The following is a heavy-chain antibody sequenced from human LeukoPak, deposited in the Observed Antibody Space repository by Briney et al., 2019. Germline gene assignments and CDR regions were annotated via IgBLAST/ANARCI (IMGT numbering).Heavy chain of an antibody. CDR2: IYTSGST. CDR3: AREQPRPSDFWSGYLDY. CDR1: GGSISSGSYY. V-gene: IGHV4-61*02. Sequence: SETLSLTCTVSGGSISSGSYYWGWIRQPAGKGLEWIGRIYTSGSTNYNPSLKCRVTISVDTSKNQFSLKLSSVTAADTAVYYCAREQPRPSDFWSGYLDYWGQGTLVTVSS. D-gene: IGHD3-3*01. J-gene: IGHJ4*02.